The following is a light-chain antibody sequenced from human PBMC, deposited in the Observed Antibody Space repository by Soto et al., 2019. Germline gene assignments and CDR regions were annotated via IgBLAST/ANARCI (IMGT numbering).Light chain of an antibody. CDR1: PSVSSSY. V-gene: IGKV3-20*01. CDR2: GAS. CDR3: QQYNNWPRT. Sequence: EIVLTQSPGTLSLSPGERATLSCRASPSVSSSYLAWYQQKPGQAPRLLFYGASRRATGIPDRFSGGQSGTEFTLTISSLQSEDFAVYYCQQYNNWPRTFGQGTKVDIK. J-gene: IGKJ1*01.